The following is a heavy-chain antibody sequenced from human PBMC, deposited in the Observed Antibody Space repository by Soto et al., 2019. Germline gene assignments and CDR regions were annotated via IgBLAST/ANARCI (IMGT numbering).Heavy chain of an antibody. Sequence: ASVKVSCKASGYFFASYSMHWVRQAPGQRLEWMGWINAGNGNTKYSQKFQGRVTITRDTSASTAYMELSSLRSEDTAVYYCARGYGDYGNAFDIWGQGTMVTVSS. CDR1: GYFFASYS. D-gene: IGHD4-17*01. CDR3: ARGYGDYGNAFDI. V-gene: IGHV1-3*01. CDR2: INAGNGNT. J-gene: IGHJ3*02.